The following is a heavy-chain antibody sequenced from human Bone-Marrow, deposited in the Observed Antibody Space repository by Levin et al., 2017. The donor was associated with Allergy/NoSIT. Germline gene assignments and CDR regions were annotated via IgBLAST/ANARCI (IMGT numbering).Heavy chain of an antibody. CDR2: VTESGAT. Sequence: SCAASGLTLSNYVMNWVRQTPGKGPEWPSSVTESGATFYADPVKGRFTIARDTSKNTQFLQLHNLRAEDTAVYYCVGSEVLCRFDIWGRGTVVTVSS. D-gene: IGHD2-21*01. V-gene: IGHV3-23*01. CDR3: VGSEVLCRFDI. CDR1: GLTLSNYV. J-gene: IGHJ3*02.